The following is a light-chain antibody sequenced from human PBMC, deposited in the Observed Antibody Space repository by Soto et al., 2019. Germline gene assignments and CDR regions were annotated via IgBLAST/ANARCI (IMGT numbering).Light chain of an antibody. CDR2: DVS. CDR3: GSYTSSGTLPPYV. Sequence: QSALTQPSPRSGSPGQSITLSCPGARSDIGDYNYVSWYQQHPGKAPKLIIYDVSDRPSGISRRFSGSKSGSTASLTISGLQAEDEADYYCGSYTSSGTLPPYVLGTGTKVTVL. CDR1: RSDIGDYNY. J-gene: IGLJ1*01. V-gene: IGLV2-14*01.